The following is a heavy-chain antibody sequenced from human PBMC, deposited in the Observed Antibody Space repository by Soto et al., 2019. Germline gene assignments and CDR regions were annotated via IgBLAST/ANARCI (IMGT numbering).Heavy chain of an antibody. J-gene: IGHJ4*02. Sequence: QVQLVESGGGVVQPGGSLRLSCAASGFTFSNYGMHWVRQAPGKGLEWVAVIWYDGNNKYYADSVKGRFTISRDNSNNTLYVQMTSLRAEDTAVYYCARGLHSLFDYWGKGTLVTVSS. CDR2: IWYDGNNK. CDR1: GFTFSNYG. V-gene: IGHV3-33*01. D-gene: IGHD2-21*01. CDR3: ARGLHSLFDY.